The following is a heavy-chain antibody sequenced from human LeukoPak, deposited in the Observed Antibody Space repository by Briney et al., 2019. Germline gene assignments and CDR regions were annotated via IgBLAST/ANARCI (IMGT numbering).Heavy chain of an antibody. Sequence: SETLSLTCAVYGGSFSGYYWSWIRQPPGKGLEWIREINHSGSTNYNPSLKSRVTISVDTSKNQFSLKLSSVTAADTAVYYCALFPPGDYWGQGTLVTVSS. CDR3: ALFPPGDY. V-gene: IGHV4-34*01. CDR1: GGSFSGYY. CDR2: INHSGST. J-gene: IGHJ4*02.